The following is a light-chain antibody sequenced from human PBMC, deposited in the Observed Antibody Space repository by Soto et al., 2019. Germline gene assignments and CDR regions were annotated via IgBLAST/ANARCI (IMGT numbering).Light chain of an antibody. CDR3: QQTYTTWT. J-gene: IGKJ1*01. V-gene: IGKV1-39*01. CDR2: AAS. Sequence: VGDRVTITCRASQSISSYLAWYQQKPGKVPKFLIYAASTLQSGVPSRFSGSGSGTDFTLTISSLETEDFATYYCQQTYTTWTFGQGTKVDIK. CDR1: QSISSY.